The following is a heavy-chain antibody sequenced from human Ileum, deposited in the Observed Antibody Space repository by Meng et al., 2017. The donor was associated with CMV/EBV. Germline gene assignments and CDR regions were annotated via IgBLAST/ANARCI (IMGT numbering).Heavy chain of an antibody. V-gene: IGHV4-30-4*01. Sequence: QLQRQESGPGLLKPSPTPPLTFPVTGASNTNVHYYLSWIRQPPGKGLEWIGYIYYKGITYYNPSLKSRIAILVDTSKSQFSLTVSSVTAADTAVYYCAKYSGPSRWFDPWGQGTLVTVSS. CDR1: GASNTNVHYY. J-gene: IGHJ5*02. CDR2: IYYKGIT. CDR3: AKYSGPSRWFDP. D-gene: IGHD5-12*01.